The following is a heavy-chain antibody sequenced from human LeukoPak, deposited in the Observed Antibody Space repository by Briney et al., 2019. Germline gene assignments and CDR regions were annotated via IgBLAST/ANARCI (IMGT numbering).Heavy chain of an antibody. V-gene: IGHV3-64*01. CDR3: ARDGFDY. CDR2: ISSNGGST. CDR1: GFTFSSYA. Sequence: GGSLRLSCAASGFTFSSYAMHWVRQAPGKGLEYVSAISSNGGSTYYANSVKGRFAISRDYSKNTLYLQMGSLRAEDMAVYYCARDGFDYWGQGTLVTVSS. J-gene: IGHJ4*02.